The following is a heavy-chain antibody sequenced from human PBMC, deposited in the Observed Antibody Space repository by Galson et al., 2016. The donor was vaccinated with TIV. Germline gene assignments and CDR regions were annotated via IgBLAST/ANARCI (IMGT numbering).Heavy chain of an antibody. CDR1: GFTFSSSG. CDR2: IWYDGSQK. D-gene: IGHD4/OR15-4a*01. CDR3: GRDLAWGANCVDQ. V-gene: IGHV3-33*01. J-gene: IGHJ4*02. Sequence: SLRLSCAASGFTFSSSGMHWVRQAPGQGLEWVAVIWYDGSQKYYADSVKGRFIISRDRAKKTLYLQMNSLRVEDTAVYYCGRDLAWGANCVDQWGLGTRVTVTS.